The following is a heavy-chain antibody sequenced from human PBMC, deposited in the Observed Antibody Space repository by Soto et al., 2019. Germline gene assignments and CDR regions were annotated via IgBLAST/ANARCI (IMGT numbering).Heavy chain of an antibody. Sequence: GGSLKISCAASGFTFSSYSMNWVRQAPGKGLEWVSSISSSSSYIYYADSVKGRFTISRDNAKNSLYLQMNSLRAEDTAVYYCARVTTEDAFDIWGQGTMVTVSS. J-gene: IGHJ3*02. CDR1: GFTFSSYS. CDR2: ISSSSSYI. V-gene: IGHV3-21*01. CDR3: ARVTTEDAFDI.